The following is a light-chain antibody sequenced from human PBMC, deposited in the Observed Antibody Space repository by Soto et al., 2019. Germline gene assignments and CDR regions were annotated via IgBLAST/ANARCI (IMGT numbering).Light chain of an antibody. CDR2: GAS. V-gene: IGKV3-15*01. CDR1: HSVVSN. CDR3: LQYNIWRT. J-gene: IGKJ1*01. Sequence: EIVLTHTPPTLATSPVGRANLSCMASHSVVSNLAWYQQKPGQAPRLLIYGASTRATDVPARFSASGSGTEFTLTISSLQSEDFALYYGLQYNIWRTFGQGTKV.